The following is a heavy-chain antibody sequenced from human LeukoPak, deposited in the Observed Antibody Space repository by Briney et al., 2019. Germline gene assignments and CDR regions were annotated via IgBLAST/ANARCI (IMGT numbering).Heavy chain of an antibody. V-gene: IGHV3-48*02. J-gene: IGHJ6*02. D-gene: IGHD6-13*01. CDR1: GFTFSIYS. CDR2: ISSSSSSI. CDR3: ARGISAAGHYYGLDV. Sequence: SGGSLRLSCAASGFTFSIYSMNWVRQAPGKGLEWVSYISSSSSSIYYADSVKGRFTISRDKAKNSLYLQMNSLRDEDTAVYYCARGISAAGHYYGLDVWDQGTTVTVSS.